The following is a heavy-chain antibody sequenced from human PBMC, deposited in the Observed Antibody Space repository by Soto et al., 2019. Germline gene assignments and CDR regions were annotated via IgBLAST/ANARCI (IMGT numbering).Heavy chain of an antibody. J-gene: IGHJ4*02. CDR3: ARSVVVITTPSYYFDY. Sequence: SVKVSCKASGGTFSSYAISWVRQAPGQGLEWMGGIIPIFGTANYAQKFQGRVTITADKSTSTAYMELSSLRSEDTAVYYCARSVVVITTPSYYFDYWGQGTLVTVSS. D-gene: IGHD3-22*01. CDR1: GGTFSSYA. V-gene: IGHV1-69*06. CDR2: IIPIFGTA.